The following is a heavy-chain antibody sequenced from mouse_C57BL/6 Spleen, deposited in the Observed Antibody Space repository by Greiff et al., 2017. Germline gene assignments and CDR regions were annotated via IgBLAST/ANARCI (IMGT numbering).Heavy chain of an antibody. J-gene: IGHJ2*01. Sequence: QVQLQQPGAELVRPGSSVKLSCKASGYTFTSYWMHWVKQRPIQGLEWIGNIDPSDSETHYNQKFKDKATLTVDKSSSTAYMQLSSLTSEDSAVYYCASGRGRYYFDYWGQGTTLTVSS. D-gene: IGHD3-1*01. CDR1: GYTFTSYW. CDR3: ASGRGRYYFDY. CDR2: IDPSDSET. V-gene: IGHV1-52*01.